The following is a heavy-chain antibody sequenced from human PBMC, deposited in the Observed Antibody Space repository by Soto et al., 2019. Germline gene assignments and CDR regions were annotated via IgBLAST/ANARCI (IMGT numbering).Heavy chain of an antibody. CDR1: GYTFTSYY. J-gene: IGHJ4*02. D-gene: IGHD3-10*01. CDR2: INPSGGST. V-gene: IGHV1-46*01. CDR3: AAVGGSYYYFYP. Sequence: ASVKVSCKASGYTFTSYYMHWVRQAPGQGLEWMGIINPSGGSTSYAQKFQGRVTMTRDTSTSTVYMELSSLRSEDTAVYYCAAVGGSYYYFYPWGQGTLVTVSS.